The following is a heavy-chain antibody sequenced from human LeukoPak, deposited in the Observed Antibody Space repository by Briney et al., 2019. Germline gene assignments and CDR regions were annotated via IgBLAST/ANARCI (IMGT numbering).Heavy chain of an antibody. Sequence: SETLSLTCTASGGSISTYFWSWIRQPPGKGLEWIGYVYYSGSTNYNPSLKSRVTISVDTPKNQFSLKVTSVTAADTAVYYCARSAFDTSGTYYNPQPFDDWRQGILVTVSS. CDR3: ARSAFDTSGTYYNPQPFDD. V-gene: IGHV4-59*01. CDR1: GGSISTYF. D-gene: IGHD3-10*01. J-gene: IGHJ4*02. CDR2: VYYSGST.